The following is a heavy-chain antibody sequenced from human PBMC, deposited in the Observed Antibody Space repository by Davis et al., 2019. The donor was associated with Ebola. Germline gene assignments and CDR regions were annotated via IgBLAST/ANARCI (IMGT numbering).Heavy chain of an antibody. V-gene: IGHV3-23*01. Sequence: GESLKISCETSGFIFRNYVMSWVRQAPGKGLEWVSTFGTGGDTYYADSVKGRFAISRDNSRGTLYLQMNSLRVEDTAEYFCAKDPNYYPGEQGIDYWGQGTLVTVSA. CDR2: FGTGGDT. CDR3: AKDPNYYPGEQGIDY. D-gene: IGHD3-22*01. CDR1: GFIFRNYV. J-gene: IGHJ4*02.